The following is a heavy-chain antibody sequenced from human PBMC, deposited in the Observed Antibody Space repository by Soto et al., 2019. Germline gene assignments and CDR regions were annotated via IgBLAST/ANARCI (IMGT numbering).Heavy chain of an antibody. CDR1: GYTFTSYY. J-gene: IGHJ6*02. V-gene: IGHV1-46*03. D-gene: IGHD2-2*01. CDR2: INPSGGST. CDR3: AREKVVPAAMPAYYYYGMDV. Sequence: ASVKVSCKASGYTFTSYYMHWVRQAPGQGLEWMGIINPSGGSTSYAQKFQGRVTMTRDTSTSTVYMELSSLRSEDTAVYYCAREKVVPAAMPAYYYYGMDVWGQGTTVTVSS.